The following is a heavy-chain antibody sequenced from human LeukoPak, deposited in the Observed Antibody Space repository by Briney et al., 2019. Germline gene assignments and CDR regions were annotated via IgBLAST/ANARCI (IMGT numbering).Heavy chain of an antibody. Sequence: PSETLSLTCTVSGGSISSYYWSWIRQPPGKGLEWIGYIYYSGSTNYNPSLKSRVTISVDTSKNQFSLKLSSVTAADTAVYYCARHSPMYYYDSSGYYSHNPYWYFDLWGRGTLVTVSS. CDR1: GGSISSYY. CDR3: ARHSPMYYYDSSGYYSHNPYWYFDL. J-gene: IGHJ2*01. V-gene: IGHV4-59*08. D-gene: IGHD3-22*01. CDR2: IYYSGST.